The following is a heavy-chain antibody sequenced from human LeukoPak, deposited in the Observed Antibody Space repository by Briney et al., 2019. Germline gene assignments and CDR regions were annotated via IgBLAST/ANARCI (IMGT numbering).Heavy chain of an antibody. V-gene: IGHV4-4*02. CDR2: IYHSGST. CDR3: VMLGSSWDSRY. D-gene: IGHD6-13*01. CDR1: GGSISSSNW. J-gene: IGHJ4*02. Sequence: PSETLSLTCAVSGGSISSSNWWGWVRQPPGKGLEWIGEIYHSGSTNYNPSLKSRVTISVDKSKNQFSLRLSSVTAADTAVYYCVMLGSSWDSRYWGQGTLVTVSS.